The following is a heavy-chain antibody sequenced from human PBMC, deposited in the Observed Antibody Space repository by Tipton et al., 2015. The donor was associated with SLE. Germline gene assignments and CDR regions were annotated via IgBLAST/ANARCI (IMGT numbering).Heavy chain of an antibody. CDR2: IYYSGST. CDR3: ARGEWFAELFFDY. Sequence: TLSLTCTVSNGSISNSYWSWTRQPPGKGLEWIGHIYYSGSTNYNPSLKSRVTISVDTSKNQFSLKLNSVTAADTAVYYCARGEWFAELFFDYWGQGTLVTVSS. CDR1: NGSISNSY. J-gene: IGHJ4*02. V-gene: IGHV4-59*08. D-gene: IGHD3-10*01.